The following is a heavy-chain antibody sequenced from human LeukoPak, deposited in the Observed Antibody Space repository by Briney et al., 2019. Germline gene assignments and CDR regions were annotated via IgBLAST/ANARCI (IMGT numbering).Heavy chain of an antibody. D-gene: IGHD5-24*01. CDR2: SYHSGST. CDR1: GYSISSGYY. Sequence: SETLSLTCTVSGYSISSGYYWGWIRQPPGKGLEWIWSSYHSGSTYYNPSRKGRVTIPVNTSKHQFSLKLSCVTAADTAVYYCAGEMATMIRLDAFDFWGRGTMVTVSS. V-gene: IGHV4-38-2*02. CDR3: AGEMATMIRLDAFDF. J-gene: IGHJ3*01.